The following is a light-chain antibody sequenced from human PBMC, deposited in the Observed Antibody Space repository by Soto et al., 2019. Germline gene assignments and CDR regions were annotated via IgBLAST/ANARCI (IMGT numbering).Light chain of an antibody. CDR2: DVS. CDR3: SSYISSSTLYV. J-gene: IGLJ1*01. CDR1: SSDVGGYNY. V-gene: IGLV2-14*01. Sequence: QSVLTQPASVSVSPGQSITISCTGTSSDVGGYNYVSWYQQHPGKAPKLMIYDVSNRPSGVSNRFSGSKSGNTASLTISGLQAEDEADYYCSSYISSSTLYVFGTGTKVTVL.